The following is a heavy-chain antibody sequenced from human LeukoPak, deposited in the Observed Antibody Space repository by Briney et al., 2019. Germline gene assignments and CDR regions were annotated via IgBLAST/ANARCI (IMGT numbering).Heavy chain of an antibody. CDR2: INHSGST. Sequence: PSEPLSLTCAVNGGYFSGYYWSWIRKPPGKGLDWIGEINHSGSTNYNPSLKSRVTISVDTSKNQFSLKLSSVTAADTAVYYCARARLRWQPHAFDIWGQGTMVTVSS. V-gene: IGHV4-34*01. D-gene: IGHD4-23*01. CDR1: GGYFSGYY. CDR3: ARARLRWQPHAFDI. J-gene: IGHJ3*02.